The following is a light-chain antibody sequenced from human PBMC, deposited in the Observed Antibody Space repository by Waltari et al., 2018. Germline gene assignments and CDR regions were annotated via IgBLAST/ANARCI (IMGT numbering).Light chain of an antibody. CDR2: WAS. Sequence: DIVMTQSPDSLAVSLGERATINFQSSQSVLYSSNHQNYLAWYPQKPGQPPKLLIYWASTRESGVPDRFSGSGSGTDFTLTISSLQAEDLAVYYCQQYYSTPLTFGGGTKVEIK. J-gene: IGKJ4*01. CDR3: QQYYSTPLT. V-gene: IGKV4-1*01. CDR1: QSVLYSSNHQNY.